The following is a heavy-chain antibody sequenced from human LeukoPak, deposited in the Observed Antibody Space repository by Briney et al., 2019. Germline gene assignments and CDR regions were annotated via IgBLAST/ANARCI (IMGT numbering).Heavy chain of an antibody. CDR1: GFHFNSYG. J-gene: IGHJ4*02. V-gene: IGHV3-33*06. CDR3: AKEFLPLSSLGELSLLD. Sequence: PGGSLSLSCAASGFHFNSYGLERVRQAPGKGREGVAVLWYDGSIECSAVSVKGRFTIPRDNSKHPLYLPVNSLSVGYTAVYYCAKEFLPLSSLGELSLLDWGQGTLVTVSS. CDR2: LWYDGSIE. D-gene: IGHD3-16*02.